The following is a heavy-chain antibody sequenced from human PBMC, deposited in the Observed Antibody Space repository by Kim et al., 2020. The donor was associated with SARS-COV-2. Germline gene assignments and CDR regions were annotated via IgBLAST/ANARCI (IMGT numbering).Heavy chain of an antibody. V-gene: IGHV3-7*03. D-gene: IGHD6-25*01. CDR2: GREE. CDR3: ARGRPLAY. J-gene: IGHJ4*02. Sequence: GREEHYVDSVKGRFTISRDNAKNSLFLQMNSLRAEDTAVYYCARGRPLAYWGQGILVTVSS.